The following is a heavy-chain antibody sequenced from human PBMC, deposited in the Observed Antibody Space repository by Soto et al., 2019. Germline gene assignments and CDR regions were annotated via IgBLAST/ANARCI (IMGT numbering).Heavy chain of an antibody. V-gene: IGHV3-30-3*01. CDR1: GFTFSSYA. J-gene: IGHJ4*02. Sequence: GGSLRLSCAASGFTFSSYAMHWVRQAPGKGLEWVAVISYDGSNKYYADSVKGRFTISRDNSKNTLYLQMNSLRAEDTAVYYCARAWEDYYDSSGYYVGDPNFDYWGQGTLVTVSS. CDR2: ISYDGSNK. CDR3: ARAWEDYYDSSGYYVGDPNFDY. D-gene: IGHD3-22*01.